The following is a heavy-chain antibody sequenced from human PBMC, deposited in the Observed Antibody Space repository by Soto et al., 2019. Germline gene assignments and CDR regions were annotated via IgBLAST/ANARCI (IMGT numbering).Heavy chain of an antibody. CDR2: INHSGST. D-gene: IGHD6-6*01. CDR3: AREVAARSVG. V-gene: IGHV4-34*01. CDR1: GGSFSGYY. J-gene: IGHJ4*02. Sequence: SETLSLTCAVYGGSFSGYYWSWIRQPPGKGLEWIGEINHSGSTNYNPSLKSRVTISVDTSKNQFSLKLSSVTAADTAVYYCAREVAARSVGWGQGTLVTVSS.